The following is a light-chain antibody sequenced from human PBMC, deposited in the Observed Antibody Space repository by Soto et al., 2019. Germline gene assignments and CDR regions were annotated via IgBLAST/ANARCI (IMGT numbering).Light chain of an antibody. Sequence: VVLTQSPLSLPVTLGQPASISCRSSRSLVYSDGNTYLNWFQQRPGQSPRRLIYAISTRDSGVPDRFSGSGSGTDFTLKISRVDAEDVGVYYCMQGTHWPPYSFGQGTKLEIK. CDR2: AIS. V-gene: IGKV2-30*01. CDR1: RSLVYSDGNTY. CDR3: MQGTHWPPYS. J-gene: IGKJ2*03.